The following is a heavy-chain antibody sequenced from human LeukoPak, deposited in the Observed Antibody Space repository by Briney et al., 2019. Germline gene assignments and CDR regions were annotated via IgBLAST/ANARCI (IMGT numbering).Heavy chain of an antibody. V-gene: IGHV4-39*07. CDR1: GGSISSSNYY. CDR2: IYHTGST. CDR3: GYSFGRRFDF. D-gene: IGHD5-18*01. Sequence: PSETLSLTCTVSGGSISSSNYYWGWIRQTPGKGLEWIGEIYHTGSTNYNPSLKSRVTISIDKSRNQFSLKLTSVTAADTAVYYCGYSFGRRFDFWGQGTLVTVSS. J-gene: IGHJ4*02.